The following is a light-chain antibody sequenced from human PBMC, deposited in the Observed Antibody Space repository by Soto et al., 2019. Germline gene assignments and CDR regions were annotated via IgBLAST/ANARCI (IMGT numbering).Light chain of an antibody. CDR1: QNVGSN. J-gene: IGKJ1*01. V-gene: IGKV3-15*01. CDR2: TTS. Sequence: EIVMTQSPATLSVSPVERITISCMASQNVGSNLAWYQQTPGQAPSLLIYTTSSRAAGVPARFSGSGSGTEFTLTIDSLQSEDFVLYYCQQYNSWPRTFGQGTKVDI. CDR3: QQYNSWPRT.